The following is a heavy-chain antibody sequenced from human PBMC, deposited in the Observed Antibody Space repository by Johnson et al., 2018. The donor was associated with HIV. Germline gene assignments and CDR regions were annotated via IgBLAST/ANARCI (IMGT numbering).Heavy chain of an antibody. D-gene: IGHD5-24*01. V-gene: IGHV3-11*04. CDR2: ISSSGSTI. J-gene: IGHJ3*02. Sequence: QMQLVESGGGLVKPGGSLRLSCAASGFTFSDYYMSWIRQAPGKGLEWVSYISSSGSTIYYADSVKGRFTISRDNAKNSLYLQMNSLRADDTAVYYCARVGRGEKATAALDAFDIWGQGTMVTVSS. CDR1: GFTFSDYY. CDR3: ARVGRGEKATAALDAFDI.